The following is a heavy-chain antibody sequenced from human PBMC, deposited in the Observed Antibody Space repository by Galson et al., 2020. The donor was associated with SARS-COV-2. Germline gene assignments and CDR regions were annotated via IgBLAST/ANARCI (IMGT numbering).Heavy chain of an antibody. D-gene: IGHD3-16*02. Sequence: SETLSLTCTVPGGPISSYYWSWIRQPPGKGLEWIGHIYYSGSTNYNPSLKSRVTISVDTSKNQFSLKLSSVTAAATAVYYWARGYDYVWGSYRNGWYFDLWGRGTLVSVSS. CDR2: IYYSGST. CDR3: ARGYDYVWGSYRNGWYFDL. CDR1: GGPISSYY. V-gene: IGHV4-59*13. J-gene: IGHJ2*01.